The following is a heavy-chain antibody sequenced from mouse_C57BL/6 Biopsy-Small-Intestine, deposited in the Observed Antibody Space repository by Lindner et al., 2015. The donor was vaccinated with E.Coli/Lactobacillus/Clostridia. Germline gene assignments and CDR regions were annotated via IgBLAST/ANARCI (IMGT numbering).Heavy chain of an antibody. CDR1: GYTFSRYG. Sequence: SVKVSCKASGYTFSRYGISWVRQAPGQGLEWMGWISDYNGNTDYAHKFQGRVTMTTDTSTSTAYMELRSLRSDDTAVYYCARGGGSYWVDYWGQGTLVTVSS. D-gene: IGHD1-1*02. J-gene: IGHJ4*01. V-gene: IGHV1S55*01. CDR2: ISDYNGNT. CDR3: ARGGGSYWVDY.